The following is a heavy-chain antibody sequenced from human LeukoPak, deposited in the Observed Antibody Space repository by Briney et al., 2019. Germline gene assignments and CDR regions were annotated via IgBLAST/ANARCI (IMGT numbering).Heavy chain of an antibody. J-gene: IGHJ4*02. CDR2: ISSSSSFL. CDR3: ARGGYSYVYGYFDH. Sequence: GGSLRLSCAASGFTFSSYSMNWVRQAPGKGLEWVSSISSSSSFLYYAGSVKGRFTISRDNAKNSLYLQVNSLRAEDTAVYYCARGGYSYVYGYFDHWGQGTLVTVSS. V-gene: IGHV3-21*06. D-gene: IGHD5-18*01. CDR1: GFTFSSYS.